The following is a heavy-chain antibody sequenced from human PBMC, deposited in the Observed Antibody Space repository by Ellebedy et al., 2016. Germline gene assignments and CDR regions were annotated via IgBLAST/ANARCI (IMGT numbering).Heavy chain of an antibody. J-gene: IGHJ3*02. CDR3: ATRRYGNSDI. V-gene: IGHV3-53*01. Sequence: GGSLRLSXAASGFSVTSNDMSWVRQAPGKGLEWVSLLYNDGKTYYADSVKGRFTISRDNSKNTLYLQMNSLRAEDTAVYYCATRRYGNSDIWGQGTTVTVSS. CDR1: GFSVTSND. CDR2: LYNDGKT. D-gene: IGHD4-11*01.